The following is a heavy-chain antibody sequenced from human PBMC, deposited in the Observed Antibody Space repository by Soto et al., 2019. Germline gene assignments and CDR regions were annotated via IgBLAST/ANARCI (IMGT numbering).Heavy chain of an antibody. CDR3: ARDRDPGFGESLHP. Sequence: QVQLQESGPGLVKPSETLSLTCTVSGGSISSYYWIWIRQPAGKGLEWIGRIYSSGSTNYNPSLKSRISMSVDTSKNQLSLVLSSVTAADTAVYFCARDRDPGFGESLHPWCQGTLVTVSS. CDR2: IYSSGST. D-gene: IGHD3-10*01. CDR1: GGSISSYY. V-gene: IGHV4-4*07. J-gene: IGHJ5*02.